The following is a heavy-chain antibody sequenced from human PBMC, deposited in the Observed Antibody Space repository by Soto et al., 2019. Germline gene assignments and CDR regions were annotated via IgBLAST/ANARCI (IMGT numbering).Heavy chain of an antibody. D-gene: IGHD2-15*01. J-gene: IGHJ5*02. CDR1: GFTFSKAF. CDR3: TVGGGYGNSNPWVDP. CDR2: IGGNTESGTT. V-gene: IGHV3-15*04. Sequence: DVLLVESGGGLVEPGGSLRLSCAASGFTFSKAFLSWVRQAPGKGLEWVGQIGGNTESGTTKYPAPLRGRFTISRDDSKSTMYLQMYSLKIEYTAVYNCTVGGGYGNSNPWVDPWGQGTPVIVSS.